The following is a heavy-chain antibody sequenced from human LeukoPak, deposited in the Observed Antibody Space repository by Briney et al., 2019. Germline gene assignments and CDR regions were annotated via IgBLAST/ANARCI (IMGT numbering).Heavy chain of an antibody. J-gene: IGHJ6*03. D-gene: IGHD1-1*01. V-gene: IGHV1-69*05. CDR1: GGNFSNYA. CDR2: IIPIFSSP. CDR3: ARDSYNKSPRNFHYYYDLDA. Sequence: ASVKVSCKASGGNFSNYAIIWVRQAPGQGLEWMGGIIPIFSSPSYAQKFQDRVTITTDESTTTAYMELSSLRSEDTAVYYCARDSYNKSPRNFHYYYDLDAWGRGTTVTVSS.